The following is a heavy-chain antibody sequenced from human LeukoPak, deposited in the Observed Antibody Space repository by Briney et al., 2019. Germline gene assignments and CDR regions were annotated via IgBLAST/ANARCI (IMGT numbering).Heavy chain of an antibody. CDR1: GGSFSGYY. CDR3: ATKYYYDSSGYPEEDY. D-gene: IGHD3-22*01. V-gene: IGHV4-34*01. J-gene: IGHJ4*02. Sequence: SETLSLTCAVYGGSFSGYYWSWIRQPPGKGLEWIGEINHSGSTNYNPSLKSRVTISVDTSKNQFSLKLSSVTAADTAVYYCATKYYYDSSGYPEEDYWGQGTLATVSS. CDR2: INHSGST.